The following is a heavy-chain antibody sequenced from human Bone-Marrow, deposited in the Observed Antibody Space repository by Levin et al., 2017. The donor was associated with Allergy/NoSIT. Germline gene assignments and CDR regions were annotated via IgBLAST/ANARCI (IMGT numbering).Heavy chain of an antibody. CDR3: ATPAGSSWRPLAGFDY. Sequence: ASVKVSCKVSGYSLSELFMQWVRQAPGKGLEWMGGSDPEDGETIYAQKFQGRVTLTEDTSTDTAYLELSSLRSDDTAVYYCATPAGSSWRPLAGFDYWGQGTLVTVSS. D-gene: IGHD6-13*01. V-gene: IGHV1-24*01. CDR1: GYSLSELF. J-gene: IGHJ4*02. CDR2: SDPEDGET.